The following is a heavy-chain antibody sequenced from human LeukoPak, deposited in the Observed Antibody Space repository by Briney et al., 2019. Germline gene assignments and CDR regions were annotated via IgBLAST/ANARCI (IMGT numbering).Heavy chain of an antibody. J-gene: IGHJ3*01. CDR3: ARDAASGSSWHDAFDV. Sequence: PGGSLRLSCAASGFTVSSNYMSCVRQAPGEGLEWGSDIYRAGSTYYAESVRGRFTISGDNSKNTLYLQMDSLRVEDTAVYYCARDAASGSSWHDAFDVWGRGTMVTVSS. V-gene: IGHV3-53*01. D-gene: IGHD6-13*01. CDR2: IYRAGST. CDR1: GFTVSSNY.